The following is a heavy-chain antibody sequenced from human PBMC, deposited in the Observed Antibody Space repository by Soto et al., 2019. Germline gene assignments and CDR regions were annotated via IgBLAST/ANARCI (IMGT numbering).Heavy chain of an antibody. D-gene: IGHD3-22*01. CDR2: ISGSGDST. CDR1: GFTFSSYA. Sequence: PVGDLRLSGGTSGFTFSSYAMGWVRQAPGKGLEWVSGISGSGDSTYYADSVKGRFTISRDNSKNTLYLQMNSLRAEDTAVYYCAKDRRRSGFNWSDPWGQGTLVTVSS. CDR3: AKDRRRSGFNWSDP. V-gene: IGHV3-23*01. J-gene: IGHJ5*02.